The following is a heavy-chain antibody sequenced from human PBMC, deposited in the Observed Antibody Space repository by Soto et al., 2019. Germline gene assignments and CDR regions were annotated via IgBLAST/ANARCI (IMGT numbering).Heavy chain of an antibody. D-gene: IGHD1-7*01. J-gene: IGHJ6*02. V-gene: IGHV1-69*01. CDR1: GGTFSSYA. CDR2: SIPIFGTA. CDR3: ARRGITGTTFGMDV. Sequence: QVQLVQSGAEVKKPGSSVKVSCKASGGTFSSYAISWVRQAPGQGLEWMGGSIPIFGTANYAQKFQGRVTITADESTSTAYMELSSLRSEDTAVYYCARRGITGTTFGMDVWGQGTTVTVSS.